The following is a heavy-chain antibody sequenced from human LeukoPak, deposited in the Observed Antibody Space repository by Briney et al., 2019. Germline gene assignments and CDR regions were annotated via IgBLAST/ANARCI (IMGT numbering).Heavy chain of an antibody. CDR2: IYYSGST. CDR1: GGSISSYY. J-gene: IGHJ6*03. V-gene: IGHV4-59*08. Sequence: PSETLSLTCTVSGGSISSYYWSWIRQPPGKGLEWIGYIYYSGSTNYNPSLKSRVTISVDTSKNQFSLKLSSVTAADTAVYYCARQDVYSSSWTDYYYYMDVWGEGTTVTVSS. D-gene: IGHD6-13*01. CDR3: ARQDVYSSSWTDYYYYMDV.